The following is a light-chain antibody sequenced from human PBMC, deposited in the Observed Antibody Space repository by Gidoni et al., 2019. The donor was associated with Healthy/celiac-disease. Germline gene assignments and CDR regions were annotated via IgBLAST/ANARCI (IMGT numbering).Light chain of an antibody. V-gene: IGLV1-44*01. CDR3: AAWDDSLNVVV. J-gene: IGLJ2*01. CDR2: SNN. Sequence: QSVLTQPPPASGTPGTRVTISCSGSSSNIGSNTVNWYQQLPGTAPKLLIYSNNQRPSGVPDRFSGSKSGTSASLAISGLQSEDEADYYCAAWDDSLNVVVFGGGTKLTVL. CDR1: SSNIGSNT.